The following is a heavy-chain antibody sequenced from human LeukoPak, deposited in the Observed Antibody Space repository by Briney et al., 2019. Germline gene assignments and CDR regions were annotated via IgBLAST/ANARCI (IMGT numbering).Heavy chain of an antibody. V-gene: IGHV1-2*02. CDR1: GYTFTGYY. D-gene: IGHD3-22*01. CDR2: INPNSGGT. Sequence: ASVKVSCKASGYTFTGYYMHWVRPAPGQGLGWMGWINPNSGGTNYAQKFQGRVTMTRDTSISTAYMELSRLRSDDTAVYYCARTMIVVVPPDYWGQGTLVTVSS. J-gene: IGHJ4*02. CDR3: ARTMIVVVPPDY.